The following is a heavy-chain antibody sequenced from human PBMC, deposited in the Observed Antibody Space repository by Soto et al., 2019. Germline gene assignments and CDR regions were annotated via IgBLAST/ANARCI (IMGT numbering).Heavy chain of an antibody. CDR2: MNPNRANT. Sequence: ASVKVSCKASGYTFTSYDINWVRQATGQGLEWMGWMNPNRANTGYAQKFQVRVTMTRNTSISTAYMELSSLRSEDTAVYYCARGVSMANDFDYWGQGTLVTVSS. CDR1: GYTFTSYD. D-gene: IGHD3-10*01. V-gene: IGHV1-8*01. CDR3: ARGVSMANDFDY. J-gene: IGHJ4*02.